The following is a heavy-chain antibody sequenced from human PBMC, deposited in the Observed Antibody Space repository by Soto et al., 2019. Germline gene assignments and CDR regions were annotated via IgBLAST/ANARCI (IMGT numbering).Heavy chain of an antibody. CDR3: ASYSSGWYLYYFDY. J-gene: IGHJ4*02. Sequence: SETLSLTCTVSGGSISSSSYYWGWIRQPPGKGLEWIGSIYYSGSTYYSPSLKSRVTISVDTSKNQFSLKLSSVTAADTAVYYCASYSSGWYLYYFDYWGQGTLVTVSS. V-gene: IGHV4-39*01. D-gene: IGHD6-19*01. CDR2: IYYSGST. CDR1: GGSISSSSYY.